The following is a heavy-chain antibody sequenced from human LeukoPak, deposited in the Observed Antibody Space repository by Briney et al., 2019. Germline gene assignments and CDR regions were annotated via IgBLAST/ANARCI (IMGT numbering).Heavy chain of an antibody. Sequence: GESLKISFKGSGYTFTNYWIGWVRQMPGKGLEWMGIINLGDSDTRYCPSFQGQVTISADKSTRTAYLQWSSLKASDTAIYYCARRGSGATWFDPWGQGTLVTVSS. CDR1: GYTFTNYW. V-gene: IGHV5-51*01. J-gene: IGHJ5*02. CDR2: INLGDSDT. CDR3: ARRGSGATWFDP. D-gene: IGHD1-26*01.